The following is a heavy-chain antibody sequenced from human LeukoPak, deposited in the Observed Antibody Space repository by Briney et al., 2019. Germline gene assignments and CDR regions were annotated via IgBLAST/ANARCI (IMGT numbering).Heavy chain of an antibody. Sequence: GGSLRLSCAASGFPFSSYAMSWVRQAPGKGLEWVSAISGSGGSTYYADSVKGRFTISRDNSKNTLYLQMNSLRAEDTAVYYCASVKWFGELLPFDYWGQGTLVTVSS. D-gene: IGHD3-10*01. J-gene: IGHJ4*02. CDR1: GFPFSSYA. CDR3: ASVKWFGELLPFDY. CDR2: ISGSGGST. V-gene: IGHV3-23*01.